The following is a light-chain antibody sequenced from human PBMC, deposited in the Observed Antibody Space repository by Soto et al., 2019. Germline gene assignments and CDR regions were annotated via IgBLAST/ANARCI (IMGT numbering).Light chain of an antibody. Sequence: EIVLTQSPATLSLSPGERATLSCRASENVRTYLAWYQQKPGQAPRLLIFDASNRATGIPARFTGSGSGTDFALTTSSLEPEDLAVYDAQQRGYPFTIGPGAKVDIK. CDR1: ENVRTY. CDR3: QQRGYPFT. CDR2: DAS. V-gene: IGKV3-11*01. J-gene: IGKJ3*01.